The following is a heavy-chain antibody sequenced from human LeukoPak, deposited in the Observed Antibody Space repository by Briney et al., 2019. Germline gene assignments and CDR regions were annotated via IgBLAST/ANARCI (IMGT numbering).Heavy chain of an antibody. D-gene: IGHD3-22*01. CDR1: GYTFTGYH. Sequence: ASVKVSCKASGYTFTGYHMHWVRQAPGQGLEWMGWINPNSGGTNYAQKFQGRVTMTRDTSISTAYMELSRLRSDDTAVYYCARAFEVITTFSGFDPWGQGTLVTVSS. CDR3: ARAFEVITTFSGFDP. CDR2: INPNSGGT. V-gene: IGHV1-2*02. J-gene: IGHJ5*02.